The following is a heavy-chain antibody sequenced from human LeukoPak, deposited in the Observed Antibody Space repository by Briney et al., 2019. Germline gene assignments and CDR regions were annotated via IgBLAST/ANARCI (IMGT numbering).Heavy chain of an antibody. CDR1: GFIVSSNY. CDR2: LYSGGST. D-gene: IGHD3-22*01. CDR3: ARVNYYDSSGYLVDY. Sequence: QPGGSLRLSCAASGFIVSSNYMSWVRQAPGKGLEWVSILYSGGSTYYADSVKGRFTISRDNSKNTLYLQMNSLRAEDTAVYYCARVNYYDSSGYLVDYWGQGTLVTVSS. V-gene: IGHV3-53*01. J-gene: IGHJ4*02.